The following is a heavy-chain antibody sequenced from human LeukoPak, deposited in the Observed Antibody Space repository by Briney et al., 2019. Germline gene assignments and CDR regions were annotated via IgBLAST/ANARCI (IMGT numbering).Heavy chain of an antibody. CDR2: ISGSGSST. CDR3: ATDRRWFGEFDY. Sequence: GGSLRLSCAASGFTFSSYAMSWVRQAPGKGLEWVSAISGSGSSTYYTDSVKGRFTISRDSSKNTLYLQMNSLRAEDTALYYCATDRRWFGEFDYWGQGTLVTVSS. D-gene: IGHD3-10*01. J-gene: IGHJ4*02. CDR1: GFTFSSYA. V-gene: IGHV3-23*01.